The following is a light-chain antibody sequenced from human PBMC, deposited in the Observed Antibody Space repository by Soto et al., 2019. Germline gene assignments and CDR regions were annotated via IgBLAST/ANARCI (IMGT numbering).Light chain of an antibody. CDR1: SSDVGGYHY. Sequence: QSALTQPPSASGSPAQSVAISCTGTSSDVGGYHYVSWYQQHPGKAPKLMIYEVNKRPSGVPNRFSGSKSGNTASLTVSGLQAEDEADYYCSSYAGSSNVFGTGTKVTV. J-gene: IGLJ1*01. V-gene: IGLV2-8*01. CDR3: SSYAGSSNV. CDR2: EVN.